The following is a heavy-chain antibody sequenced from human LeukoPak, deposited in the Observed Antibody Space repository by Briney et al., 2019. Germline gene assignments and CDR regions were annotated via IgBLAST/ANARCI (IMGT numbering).Heavy chain of an antibody. Sequence: ASVKVSCKASGGTFSSYAISWVRQAPGQGLEWMGWMNPNSGNTGYAQKFQGRVTMTRNTSISTAYMELSSLRSEDTAVYYCVQWLVQVGNYWGQGTLVTVSS. CDR3: VQWLVQVGNY. CDR1: GGTFSSYA. V-gene: IGHV1-8*02. D-gene: IGHD6-19*01. J-gene: IGHJ4*02. CDR2: MNPNSGNT.